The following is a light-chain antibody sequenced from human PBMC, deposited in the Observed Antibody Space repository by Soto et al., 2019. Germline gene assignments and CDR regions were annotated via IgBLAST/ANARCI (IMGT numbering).Light chain of an antibody. V-gene: IGLV2-14*01. J-gene: IGLJ7*01. CDR3: SSYTSSSTLAV. CDR2: EVS. Sequence: QSVLTQPASVSGSPGQSITISCTGTSSDVGGYNYVSWYQQHPGKAPKLMIYEVSNRPSGVSNRFSGSKSGNTASLPISGLQAEDEADYYCSSYTSSSTLAVFGGGTQLTVL. CDR1: SSDVGGYNY.